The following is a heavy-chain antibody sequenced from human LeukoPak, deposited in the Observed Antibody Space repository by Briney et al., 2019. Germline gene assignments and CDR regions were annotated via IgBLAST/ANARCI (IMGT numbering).Heavy chain of an antibody. CDR2: IIPIFGTA. Sequence: ASVKVSSKASGGTFSSYAISWVRQAPGQGLEWMGGIIPIFGTANYAQKFQGRVTITADESTSTAYMELSSLRSEDTAVYYCARGARSSTSGWFDPWGQGTLVTVSS. D-gene: IGHD2-2*01. CDR1: GGTFSSYA. V-gene: IGHV1-69*13. J-gene: IGHJ5*02. CDR3: ARGARSSTSGWFDP.